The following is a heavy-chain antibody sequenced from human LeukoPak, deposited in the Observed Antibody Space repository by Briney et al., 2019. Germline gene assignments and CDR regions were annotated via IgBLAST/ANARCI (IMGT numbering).Heavy chain of an antibody. CDR3: ARGGSTTVVTPGMYAFGI. D-gene: IGHD4-23*01. V-gene: IGHV4-34*01. J-gene: IGHJ3*02. Sequence: SETLSLTCAVYGGSFSGYYWSWIRQPPGKGLEWIGEINHSGSTNYNPSLKSRVTISVDTSKNQFSLKLSSVTAADTAVYYCARGGSTTVVTPGMYAFGIWGQGTMVTVSS. CDR1: GGSFSGYY. CDR2: INHSGST.